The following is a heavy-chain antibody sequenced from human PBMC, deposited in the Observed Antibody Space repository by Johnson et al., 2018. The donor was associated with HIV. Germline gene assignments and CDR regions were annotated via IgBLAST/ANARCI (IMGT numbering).Heavy chain of an antibody. CDR2: INWNGGST. D-gene: IGHD2-21*02. J-gene: IGHJ3*02. Sequence: VQLVESGGGVVRPGGSLRLSCAASGFTFDDCGMSWVRQGPGKGLEWVSGINWNGGSTGYADSVKGRFTTARDNAKNSMYLQMNSLRAEDTALYYCARWIRYCCDDCYDVFDIWGQGTKVTVSS. CDR1: GFTFDDCG. V-gene: IGHV3-20*04. CDR3: ARWIRYCCDDCYDVFDI.